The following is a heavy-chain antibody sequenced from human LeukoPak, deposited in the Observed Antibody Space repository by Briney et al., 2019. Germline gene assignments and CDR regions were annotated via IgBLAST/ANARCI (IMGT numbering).Heavy chain of an antibody. CDR1: GFTFSSYW. D-gene: IGHD2-21*02. Sequence: GGSLRLSCAASGFTFSSYWMSWVRQAPGKGLEWVANIKQDGSQKYYVDSVKGRFSISRDNAQNSMYLQMNSLRVEDTAVYYCTSWGDTTAEYFQRWGQGTLVTVSS. V-gene: IGHV3-7*01. CDR2: IKQDGSQK. CDR3: TSWGDTTAEYFQR. J-gene: IGHJ1*01.